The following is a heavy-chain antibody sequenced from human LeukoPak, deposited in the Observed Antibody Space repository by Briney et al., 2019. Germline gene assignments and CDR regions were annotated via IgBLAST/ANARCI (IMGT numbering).Heavy chain of an antibody. V-gene: IGHV3-72*01. CDR1: GFTFSDYY. D-gene: IGHD6-19*01. CDR2: SRSKAHTYTT. CDR3: ARGYSSCYYGFDG. J-gene: IGHJ4*02. Sequence: PGGSLRLSCAASGFTFSDYYMDWVRQAPGKGLEWVGRSRSKAHTYTTEYAASVKGRFTISRDHSKNSLYLQMNSLKTEDTAVYYFARGYSSCYYGFDGWGQGTLVTVSS.